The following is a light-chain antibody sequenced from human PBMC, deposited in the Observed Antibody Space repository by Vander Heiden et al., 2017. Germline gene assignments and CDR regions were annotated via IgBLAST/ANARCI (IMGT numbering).Light chain of an antibody. Sequence: QPILTQPPSPSGTPGQRVTIYCSGSSSNIGAGHVNWYQQLPGAAPKVLIYGTSQRPSGVADRFSGSKSGTSATLAISGLRSDDEADYYCASWDDSLSVVLFGGGTRLTVL. CDR3: ASWDDSLSVVL. CDR1: SSNIGAGH. J-gene: IGLJ3*02. V-gene: IGLV1-47*01. CDR2: GTS.